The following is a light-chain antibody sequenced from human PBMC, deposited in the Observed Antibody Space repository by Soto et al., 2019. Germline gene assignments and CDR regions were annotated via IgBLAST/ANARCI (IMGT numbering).Light chain of an antibody. J-gene: IGLJ1*01. V-gene: IGLV2-14*01. CDR3: CSYTTSSARV. Sequence: QSVLTQSASVSGSPGQSITISCTGTSSDVGGYNHVSWYQQHPGKAPKLLIYEVTNRPSGVSDRFSGSKSGNTASLTISGLQAEDEADYYCCSYTTSSARVFGTGTKLTVL. CDR1: SSDVGGYNH. CDR2: EVT.